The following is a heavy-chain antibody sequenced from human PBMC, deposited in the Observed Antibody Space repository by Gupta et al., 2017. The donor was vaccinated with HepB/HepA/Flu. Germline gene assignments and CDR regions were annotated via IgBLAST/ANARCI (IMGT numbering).Heavy chain of an antibody. CDR3: AMIAEWDYYYMDV. D-gene: IGHD3-22*01. J-gene: IGHJ6*03. CDR2: IYTIGST. Sequence: QVQLQESGPGLVKPSETLSLTCTVSGGSISSYYWSWIRQPAGKGLEWIGRIYTIGSTNYNPSLKSRVTMSVDTSKNQFSLKLSSVTDADTAVYYWAMIAEWDYYYMDVWGKGTTVTVSS. V-gene: IGHV4-4*07. CDR1: GGSISSYY.